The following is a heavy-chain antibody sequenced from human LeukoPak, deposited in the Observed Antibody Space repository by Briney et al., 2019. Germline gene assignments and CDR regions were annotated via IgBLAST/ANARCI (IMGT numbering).Heavy chain of an antibody. D-gene: IGHD4/OR15-4a*01. CDR3: ARGAAWEWLTIDY. CDR1: GFTFSSYA. Sequence: GGSLRLFCAASGFTFSSYAMSWARQAPGKGMEWVSAIGGSGYSTYYAGSVKGPFTNSRDNSKNTLNLQMNGLRAEDTAVYYYARGAAWEWLTIDYWGQGTLVTVSS. CDR2: IGGSGYST. V-gene: IGHV3-23*01. J-gene: IGHJ4*02.